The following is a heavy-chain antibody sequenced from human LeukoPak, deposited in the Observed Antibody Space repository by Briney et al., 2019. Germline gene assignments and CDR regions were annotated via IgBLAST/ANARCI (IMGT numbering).Heavy chain of an antibody. Sequence: SETLSLTCTVSGGSISSFYWSWIRQPPGKGLEWIGYIYTRGGTNYNPSLKSRVTISVDTSKNQFSLKLSSVTAADTAVYYCARLRGGRGYYFDYWGQGTLVTVSS. V-gene: IGHV4-4*09. CDR3: ARLRGGRGYYFDY. D-gene: IGHD3-16*01. J-gene: IGHJ4*02. CDR2: IYTRGGT. CDR1: GGSISSFY.